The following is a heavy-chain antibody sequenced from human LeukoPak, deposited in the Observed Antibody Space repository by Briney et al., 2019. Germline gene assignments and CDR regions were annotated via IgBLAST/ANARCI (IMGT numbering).Heavy chain of an antibody. V-gene: IGHV3-23*01. CDR1: GFTFSSYA. CDR3: AKGDEQWLVGIAYYYYYGMDV. CDR2: ISGSGGST. D-gene: IGHD6-19*01. J-gene: IGHJ6*02. Sequence: GGSLRLSCAASGFTFSSYAMSWVRQAPGKGLEWVSAISGSGGSTYYADSVKGRFTISRDNSKNTLYLQMNSLRAEDTAVYYCAKGDEQWLVGIAYYYYYGMDVWGQGTTVTVSS.